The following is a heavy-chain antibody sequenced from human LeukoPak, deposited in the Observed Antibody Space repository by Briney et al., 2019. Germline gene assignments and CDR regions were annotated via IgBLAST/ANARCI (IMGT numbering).Heavy chain of an antibody. Sequence: SETLSLTCTVSGGSISSYYWSWIRQPPGKGLEWIGYIYYSGSTNYNPSLKSRVTISVDTSKNQFSLKLSSVTAADTAVYYCARAWDGSGWSPPGGMDVWGQGTTVTVSS. J-gene: IGHJ6*02. V-gene: IGHV4-59*01. CDR3: ARAWDGSGWSPPGGMDV. CDR2: IYYSGST. D-gene: IGHD6-19*01. CDR1: GGSISSYY.